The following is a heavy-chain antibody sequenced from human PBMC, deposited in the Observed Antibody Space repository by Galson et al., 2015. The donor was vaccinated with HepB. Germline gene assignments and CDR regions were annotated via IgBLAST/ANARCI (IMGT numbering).Heavy chain of an antibody. D-gene: IGHD5-24*01. CDR3: AREDRGDGYND. CDR2: IYHSGST. CDR1: GGSISSSAW. Sequence: SETLSLTCAVSGGSISSSAWWSWVRQPPGKGLEWIGEIYHSGSTNYNPSLKSRVTMSVDKSKDQLSLRLTSVTAADTAIYYCAREDRGDGYNDWGQGTLVTVSS. V-gene: IGHV4-4*02. J-gene: IGHJ4*02.